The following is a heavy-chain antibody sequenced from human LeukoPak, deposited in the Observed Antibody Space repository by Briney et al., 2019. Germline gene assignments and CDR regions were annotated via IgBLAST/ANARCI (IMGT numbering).Heavy chain of an antibody. D-gene: IGHD1-26*01. CDR2: IAPTAVST. CDR3: AREPSSGSFYFDF. V-gene: IGHV1-46*04. J-gene: IGHJ4*01. CDR1: GDTFTNSY. Sequence: ASVKVSFTASGDTFTNSYIHWVRQAPGQGLEWLGIIAPTAVSTNHAQMLKDRVILTRDTSTSTVYMELSSLRSEDTAVYFCAREPSSGSFYFDFWGQGTLVTVSS.